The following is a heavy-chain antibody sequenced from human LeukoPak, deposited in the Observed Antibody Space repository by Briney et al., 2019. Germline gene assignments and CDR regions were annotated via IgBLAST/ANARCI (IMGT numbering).Heavy chain of an antibody. D-gene: IGHD5-18*01. Sequence: GGSLRLSCAASGFTFSSYAMHWVRQAPGKGLEWVAVISYDGSNKYYADSVKGRFTISRDNSKNTLYLQMNSLRAEDTAVYYCARDDHRGYSYGYGDYWGQGTLVTVSS. CDR2: ISYDGSNK. CDR1: GFTFSSYA. V-gene: IGHV3-30-3*01. CDR3: ARDDHRGYSYGYGDY. J-gene: IGHJ4*02.